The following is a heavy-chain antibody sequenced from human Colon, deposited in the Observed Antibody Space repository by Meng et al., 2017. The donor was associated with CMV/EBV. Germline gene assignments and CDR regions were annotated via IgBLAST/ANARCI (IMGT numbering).Heavy chain of an antibody. Sequence: ASVKVSCKASGYTFTTYTMAWVRQAPGQGLEWMGLISPYNGNTKYAQRLQDRVTMTTDTSTRTAYMELRSLRSDDTAVYYCARETRYSYGPSDYWGQGTLVTVSS. D-gene: IGHD5-18*01. CDR2: ISPYNGNT. V-gene: IGHV1-18*01. J-gene: IGHJ4*02. CDR3: ARETRYSYGPSDY. CDR1: GYTFTTYT.